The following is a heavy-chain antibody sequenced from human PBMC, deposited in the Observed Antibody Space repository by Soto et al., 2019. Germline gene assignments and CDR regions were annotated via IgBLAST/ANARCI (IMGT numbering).Heavy chain of an antibody. CDR1: GFSLSTSGVG. CDR3: ERTTGAYGMDV. J-gene: IGHJ6*02. V-gene: IGHV2-5*02. CDR2: IYWDDDK. Sequence: QITLKESGPTLVKPTQTLTLTCTFSGFSLSTSGVGVGWIRQPPGKALEWLALIYWDDDKRYSPSLKSRLTITKDTSKNQVVLTMTNMDPVDIATYYCERTTGAYGMDVWGQGTTVTVSS. D-gene: IGHD1-1*01.